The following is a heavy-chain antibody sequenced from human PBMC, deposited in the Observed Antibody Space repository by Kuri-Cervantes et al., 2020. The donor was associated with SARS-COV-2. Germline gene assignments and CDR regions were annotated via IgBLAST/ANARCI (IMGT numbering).Heavy chain of an antibody. V-gene: IGHV3-21*01. CDR1: GFTFSSYS. D-gene: IGHD2-2*01. CDR3: AREHCSSTSCYGLDY. Sequence: GGSLRLSCTASGFTFSSYSMNWFRQAPGKGLEWVSSISSSSSYIYYADSVKGRFTISSDNAKNSLYLQMNSLRAEDTAVYYCAREHCSSTSCYGLDYWGQGTLVTVSS. J-gene: IGHJ4*02. CDR2: ISSSSSYI.